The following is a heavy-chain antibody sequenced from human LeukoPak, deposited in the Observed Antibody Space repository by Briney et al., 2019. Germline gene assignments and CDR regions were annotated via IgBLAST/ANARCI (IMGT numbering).Heavy chain of an antibody. CDR1: GGSISSYY. V-gene: IGHV4-59*01. D-gene: IGHD3-3*01. J-gene: IGHJ4*02. CDR3: ARNDFWSGHYFDY. CDR2: IYYSGST. Sequence: SETLSLTCTVSGGSISSYYWSWIRQPPGKGLEWVGYIYYSGSTNYNPSLKSRVTISVDTSKNQFFLQLSSVTAADTAVYYCARNDFWSGHYFDYWGQGTLVTVSS.